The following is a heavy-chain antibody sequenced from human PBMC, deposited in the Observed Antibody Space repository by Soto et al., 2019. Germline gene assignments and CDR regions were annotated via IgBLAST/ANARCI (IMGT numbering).Heavy chain of an antibody. V-gene: IGHV3-15*01. Sequence: EVQLVESGGGLVKPGGSLRLSCAGSGFTFSNAWMSWVRLAPGKGLEWVVRIKSDAYGGAIDYAARVKGRFTISRDDSKNTLFLQMNNLRAEDTAVYSCTTTKGRLEPPTNDFWGQGTPVIVSS. CDR1: GFTFSNAW. CDR2: IKSDAYGGAI. D-gene: IGHD2-8*01. CDR3: TTTKGRLEPPTNDF. J-gene: IGHJ4*02.